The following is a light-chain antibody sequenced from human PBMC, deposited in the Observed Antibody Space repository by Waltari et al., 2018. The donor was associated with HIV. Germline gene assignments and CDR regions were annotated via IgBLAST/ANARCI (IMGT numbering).Light chain of an antibody. J-gene: IGLJ2*01. CDR2: EDN. Sequence: QSALTQPASVSGSPGQSSTISCTGTSSDTGNYNLVSWYQLYPGKAPKLIIYEDNKRPSGVSNRFSGSKSADTASLPISGLQAEDEADYYCCAYAGGLEFGGGTKLTVL. CDR3: CAYAGGLE. V-gene: IGLV2-23*01. CDR1: SSDTGNYNL.